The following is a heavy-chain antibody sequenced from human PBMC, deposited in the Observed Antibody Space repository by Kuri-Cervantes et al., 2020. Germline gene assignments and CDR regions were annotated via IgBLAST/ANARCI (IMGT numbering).Heavy chain of an antibody. V-gene: IGHV1-46*01. J-gene: IGHJ4*02. CDR2: INPSGGST. CDR1: GYTFTSYY. Sequence: ASVKVSCKASGYTFTSYYMHWVRQAPGQGLEWMGIINPSGGSTSYAQKFQGRVTMTRDTSTSTVYMELSSLRSEDTAVYYCARASRGHHESYYFDYWGQGTLVTVSS. D-gene: IGHD1-14*01. CDR3: ARASRGHHESYYFDY.